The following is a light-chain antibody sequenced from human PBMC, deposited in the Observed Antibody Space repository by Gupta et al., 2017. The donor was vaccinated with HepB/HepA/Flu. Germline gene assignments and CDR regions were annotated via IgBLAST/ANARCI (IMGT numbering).Light chain of an antibody. CDR1: QSISNY. CDR2: AAS. CDR3: QQYYSTPYT. J-gene: IGKJ2*01. Sequence: DIHVTQSPYSLSASVGDRVTITCRASQSISNYLNWYQQKPGKAPKLLIYAASSLQSGVPSRFSGSGSGTDFTLTISSLQPDDFATYYCQQYYSTPYTFGQGTKLEIK. V-gene: IGKV1-39*01.